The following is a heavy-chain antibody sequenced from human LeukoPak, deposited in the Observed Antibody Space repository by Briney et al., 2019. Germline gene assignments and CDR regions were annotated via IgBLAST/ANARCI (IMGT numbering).Heavy chain of an antibody. D-gene: IGHD3-16*02. CDR3: AKDGGRYRFDF. J-gene: IGHJ4*02. CDR2: IYSGGST. V-gene: IGHV3-53*05. Sequence: GGSLRLSCAASGFTVSSNYMSWVRQAPGKGLEWVSVIYSGGSTYYADSVKGRFTISRDRSKNSVYLQMNSLRPDDTALYYCAKDGGRYRFDFWGQGTMVTVSS. CDR1: GFTVSSNY.